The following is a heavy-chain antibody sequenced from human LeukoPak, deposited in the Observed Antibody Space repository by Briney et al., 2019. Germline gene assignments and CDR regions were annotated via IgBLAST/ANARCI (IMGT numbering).Heavy chain of an antibody. Sequence: SVKVSCKASGYTFTSYYIIWLRQATGPGLGWMGWMNPNSGNTGYAQKFQGRVTITRNTSISTAYMELSSLRSEDTAVYYCARGILYGDYGYYYYMDVWGKGTTVTVSS. V-gene: IGHV1-8*01. CDR3: ARGILYGDYGYYYYMDV. CDR1: GYTFTSYY. CDR2: MNPNSGNT. J-gene: IGHJ6*03. D-gene: IGHD4-17*01.